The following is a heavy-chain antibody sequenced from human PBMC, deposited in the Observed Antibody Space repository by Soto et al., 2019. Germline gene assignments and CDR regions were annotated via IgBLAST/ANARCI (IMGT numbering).Heavy chain of an antibody. CDR2: ISYDGSNK. CDR3: ARDFRSSGWYPYYLDY. D-gene: IGHD6-19*01. V-gene: IGHV3-30-3*01. Sequence: GGSLRLSCAASGFTFSSYAMHWVRQAPGKGLEWVAVISYDGSNKYYADSVKGRFTISRDNSKNTLYLQMNSLRAEDTAVYYCARDFRSSGWYPYYLDYWGQGTLVTVSS. J-gene: IGHJ4*02. CDR1: GFTFSSYA.